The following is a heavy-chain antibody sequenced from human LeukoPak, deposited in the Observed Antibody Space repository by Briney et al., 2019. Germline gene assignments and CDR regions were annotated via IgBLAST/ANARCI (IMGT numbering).Heavy chain of an antibody. J-gene: IGHJ3*02. CDR2: INHSGSA. V-gene: IGHV4-34*01. CDR1: GGSFSGYY. CDR3: ARGSEDNWNDLLWAFDI. Sequence: SETLSLTCAVYGGSFSGYYWSWIRQPPGKGLEWIGEINHSGSANYNPSLKSRVTISVDTSKNQFSLKLSSVTAADTAVYYCARGSEDNWNDLLWAFDIWGQGTMVTVSS. D-gene: IGHD1-20*01.